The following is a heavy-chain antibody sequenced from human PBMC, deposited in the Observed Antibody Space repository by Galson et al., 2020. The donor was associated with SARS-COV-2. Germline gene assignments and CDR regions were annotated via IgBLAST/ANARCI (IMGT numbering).Heavy chain of an antibody. CDR1: GFSLSNARMG. CDR2: IFSNDEK. J-gene: IGHJ4*02. V-gene: IGHV2-26*01. D-gene: IGHD3-22*01. Sequence: SGPTLVKPTETLTLTCTVSGFSLSNARMGVSWIRQPPGKALEWLAHIFSNDEKSYSTSLKSRLTISKDTSKSQVVLTMTNMDPVDTATYYCARIRRDRPYYYDSSGYPAPYYFDYWGQGTLVTVSS. CDR3: ARIRRDRPYYYDSSGYPAPYYFDY.